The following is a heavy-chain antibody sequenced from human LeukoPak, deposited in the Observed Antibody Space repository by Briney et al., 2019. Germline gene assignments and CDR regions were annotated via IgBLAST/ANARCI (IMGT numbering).Heavy chain of an antibody. CDR3: ARGGQQLVRDYYYYGMDV. V-gene: IGHV1-69*04. J-gene: IGHJ6*02. CDR2: IIPIFGIA. D-gene: IGHD6-13*01. CDR1: GGTFSSYA. Sequence: SVKVSCKASGGTFSSYAISWVRQAPGQGLEWMGRIIPIFGIANYAQKFQGRVTITADKSTSTAYMELSNLRSEDTAVYYCARGGQQLVRDYYYYGMDVWGQGTTVTVSS.